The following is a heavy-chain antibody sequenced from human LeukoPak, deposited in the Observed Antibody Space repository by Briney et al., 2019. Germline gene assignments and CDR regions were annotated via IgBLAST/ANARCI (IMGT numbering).Heavy chain of an antibody. CDR3: AKDRDSGYDYDAFDI. CDR1: GFTFSDHY. CDR2: ISGSTGST. Sequence: GGSLRLSCAASGFTFSDHYIDWVRQAPGKGLEWVSSISGSTGSTYYADSVKGRLTISRDNSRNTMYLQMNSLRAEDTAVYYCAKDRDSGYDYDAFDIWGQGTMVTVSS. D-gene: IGHD5-12*01. V-gene: IGHV3-23*01. J-gene: IGHJ3*02.